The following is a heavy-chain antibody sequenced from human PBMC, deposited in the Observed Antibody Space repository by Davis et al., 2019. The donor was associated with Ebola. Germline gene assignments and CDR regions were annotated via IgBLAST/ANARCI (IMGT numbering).Heavy chain of an antibody. V-gene: IGHV3-30*03. CDR3: ARDRQWRVPSCMDV. CDR1: GFTFTSHG. Sequence: GESLKISCTASGFTFTSHGMHWFRQAPGKALDRVAAISYRVSNKYYADSVKGRFTISRDNSKNTLYLQMNSLRAEDTAVYYCARDRQWRVPSCMDVWGKGTTVTVSS. D-gene: IGHD6-19*01. CDR2: ISYRVSNK. J-gene: IGHJ6*04.